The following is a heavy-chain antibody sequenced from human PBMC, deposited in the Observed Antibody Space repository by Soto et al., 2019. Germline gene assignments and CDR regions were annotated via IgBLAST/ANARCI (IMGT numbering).Heavy chain of an antibody. CDR2: VSGYNGNT. CDR3: ARFGSAPYYYYGVDV. CDR1: GYIFTNYD. V-gene: IGHV1-18*01. J-gene: IGHJ6*02. D-gene: IGHD3-10*01. Sequence: QVQLVQSETEVKKPGASVKVSCKASGYIFTNYDITWVRQAPGQGLEWMGWVSGYNGNTKYAQKFQDRVTMTTDTSTSTVYVELRSLTSDDTAVYYCARFGSAPYYYYGVDVWGQGTTVFVSS.